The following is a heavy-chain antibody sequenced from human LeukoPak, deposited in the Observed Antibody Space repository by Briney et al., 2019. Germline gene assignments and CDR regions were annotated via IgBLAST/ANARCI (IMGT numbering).Heavy chain of an antibody. D-gene: IGHD6-19*01. V-gene: IGHV3-23*01. CDR2: ISGHGGST. CDR3: AKGNSGWYFDY. CDR1: GFTFTNYA. J-gene: IGHJ4*02. Sequence: GGSLRLSCAASGFTFTNYAMSWVRQAPGKGLEWVSGISGHGGSTYYADSVKGRFAISRDNSKNTLYLQMNSLRAEDTAVYYCAKGNSGWYFDYWGQGTLVTVSS.